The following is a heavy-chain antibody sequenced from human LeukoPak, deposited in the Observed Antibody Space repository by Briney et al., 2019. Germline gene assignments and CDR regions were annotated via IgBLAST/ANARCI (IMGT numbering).Heavy chain of an antibody. D-gene: IGHD3-22*01. CDR2: IRSKANSYMK. J-gene: IGHJ4*02. Sequence: GGSLRLSCAASGFTFSGSAMHWVRHASGKGLEWVGRIRSKANSYMKGDCETVKGRFHISRDYSKNTAYLKMNSLKTEDTAVYYCTIRDYYDSSGYSFPRSFDYWGQGTLVTVSS. V-gene: IGHV3-73*01. CDR1: GFTFSGSA. CDR3: TIRDYYDSSGYSFPRSFDY.